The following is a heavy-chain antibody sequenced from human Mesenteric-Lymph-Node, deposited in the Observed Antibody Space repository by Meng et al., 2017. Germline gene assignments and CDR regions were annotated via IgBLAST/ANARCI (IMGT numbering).Heavy chain of an antibody. CDR2: IHSSGTP. V-gene: IGHV4-4*07. J-gene: IGHJ3*02. CDR3: ARYSGSYYGPFDI. D-gene: IGHD1-26*01. CDR1: GGSTISYY. Sequence: GSLRLSCTVSGGSTISYYWSWIRQPAGKGPEWIGRIHSSGTPNYNPSLQSRVTMSVDTSRNQFSLKVNSVTAADTAVYYCARYSGSYYGPFDIWSQGTMVTVSS.